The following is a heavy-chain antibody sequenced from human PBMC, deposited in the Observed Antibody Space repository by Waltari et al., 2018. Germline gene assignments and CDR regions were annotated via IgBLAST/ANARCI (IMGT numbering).Heavy chain of an antibody. J-gene: IGHJ3*02. V-gene: IGHV4-38-2*01. Sequence: QVQLQESGPGLVKPSETLSLTCAVSGYSISSGYYWGWIRQPPGKGLEWIGSIYHSGSTYSNPSLKSRVTISVDTSKNQFSLKLSSVTAADTAVYYCASVYSGNLGSDAFDIWGQGTMVTVSS. CDR3: ASVYSGNLGSDAFDI. CDR2: IYHSGST. CDR1: GYSISSGYY. D-gene: IGHD1-26*01.